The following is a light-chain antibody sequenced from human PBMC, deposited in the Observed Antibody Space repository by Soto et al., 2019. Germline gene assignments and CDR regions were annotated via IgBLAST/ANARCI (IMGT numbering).Light chain of an antibody. CDR3: PQYNSYPRT. Sequence: DIQMTQSPSSVSASVGDRVTITCRASQGIRFYLAWYQHKPDKAPKSLIYAASNLQSGVPSRFSGSGYGTEFTLTISSLQPEDFATYYCPQYNSYPRTFGGGTKVEIK. CDR1: QGIRFY. CDR2: AAS. J-gene: IGKJ4*01. V-gene: IGKV1D-16*01.